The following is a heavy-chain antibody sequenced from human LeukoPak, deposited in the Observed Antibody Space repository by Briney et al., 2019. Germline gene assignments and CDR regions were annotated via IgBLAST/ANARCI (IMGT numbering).Heavy chain of an antibody. V-gene: IGHV3-53*01. Sequence: GSLRLSCAASGFTVSSNYMTWVRQAPGKGLEWVSVIYRGGSTYYADSVKGRFTISRDNSKNTLFLQMNSLRAEDTAVYYCAGGVYSAEIVGDYWGQGTLVTISS. CDR1: GFTVSSNY. CDR2: IYRGGST. D-gene: IGHD1-26*01. J-gene: IGHJ4*02. CDR3: AGGVYSAEIVGDY.